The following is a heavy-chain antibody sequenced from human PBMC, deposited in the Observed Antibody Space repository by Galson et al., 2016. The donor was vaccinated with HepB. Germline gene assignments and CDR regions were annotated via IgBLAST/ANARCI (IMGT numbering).Heavy chain of an antibody. Sequence: SLRLSCAASGFIFSIYAMNWVRQAPGKGLEWVANIKQDGSEKYYVDPVKGRFTISRDNAKRSLSLQMNSLRAEDTAVYYCARETGYCSVDSCLSNFDNWGQGTLVTVSS. CDR1: GFIFSIYA. J-gene: IGHJ4*02. D-gene: IGHD2-15*01. V-gene: IGHV3-7*03. CDR2: IKQDGSEK. CDR3: ARETGYCSVDSCLSNFDN.